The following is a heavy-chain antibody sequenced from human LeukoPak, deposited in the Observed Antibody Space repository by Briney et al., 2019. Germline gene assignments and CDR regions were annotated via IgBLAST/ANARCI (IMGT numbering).Heavy chain of an antibody. D-gene: IGHD6-13*01. CDR3: ARDSLAIAAAGSGFDY. CDR2: KYTSGST. J-gene: IGHJ4*02. V-gene: IGHV4-4*07. CDR1: VHPISRYY. Sequence: SETLSLTCTVSVHPISRYYGSWMRRPAGKARECIGRKYTSGSTNYNPSLKSRVTMSVDTSKNQFSLKLSSVTAADTAVYYCARDSLAIAAAGSGFDYWGQGTLVTVSS.